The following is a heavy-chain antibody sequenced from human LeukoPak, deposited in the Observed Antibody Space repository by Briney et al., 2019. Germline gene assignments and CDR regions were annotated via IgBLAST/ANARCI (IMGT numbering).Heavy chain of an antibody. CDR3: YYYDSSGYSVY. CDR1: GYSISSGYY. D-gene: IGHD3-22*01. J-gene: IGHJ4*02. CDR2: IYHSGST. V-gene: IGHV4-38-2*01. Sequence: SETLSLTCAVSGYSISSGYYWGWIRQPPGRGLEWIGSIYHSGSTYYNPSLKSRVTISVDTSKNQFSLKLSSVTAADTDVYYSYYYDSSGYSVYWGQGALVTVSS.